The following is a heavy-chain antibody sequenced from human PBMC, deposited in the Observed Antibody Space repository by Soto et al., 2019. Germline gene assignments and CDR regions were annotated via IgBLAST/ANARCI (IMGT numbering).Heavy chain of an antibody. Sequence: GESLKISCKGSGYSFAGYWITWVRQEPGKGLEWMGRIDPSDSQTYYSPSFRGHVTISVTKSITTVFLQWSSLRASDTAMYYCARQIYDSDTGPNFQYYFDSWGQGTPVTVSS. CDR1: GYSFAGYW. D-gene: IGHD3-22*01. J-gene: IGHJ4*02. CDR3: ARQIYDSDTGPNFQYYFDS. V-gene: IGHV5-10-1*01. CDR2: IDPSDSQT.